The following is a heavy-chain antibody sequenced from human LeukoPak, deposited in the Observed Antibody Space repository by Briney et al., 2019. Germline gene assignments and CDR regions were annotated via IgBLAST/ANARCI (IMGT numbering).Heavy chain of an antibody. V-gene: IGHV3-11*01. D-gene: IGHD3-22*01. J-gene: IGHJ4*02. CDR3: ARSESSADPFGD. CDR2: ISTSGNTI. CDR1: GFTFCDYY. Sequence: GGSLRLSCAASGFTFCDYYMSWIRQAPGKGLEGVSYISTSGNTIYYADSVKGRFTISRDNAKNSLYLQMNSLRAEDTAVYYCARSESSADPFGDWGQGTLVTVSS.